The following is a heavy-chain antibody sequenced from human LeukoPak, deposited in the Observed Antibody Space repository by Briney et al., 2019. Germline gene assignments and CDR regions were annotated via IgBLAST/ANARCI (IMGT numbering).Heavy chain of an antibody. D-gene: IGHD3-10*01. Sequence: ASVKVSCKASGYTFTGYYLHWVRQAPGQGLEWMGRINPNSGGTNYAQTFQGRVTMTRDTPISTAYMELSRLRSDDTAVYYCARALWSAKDAFDIWGQGTMVTVSS. CDR3: ARALWSAKDAFDI. V-gene: IGHV1-2*06. CDR2: INPNSGGT. J-gene: IGHJ3*02. CDR1: GYTFTGYY.